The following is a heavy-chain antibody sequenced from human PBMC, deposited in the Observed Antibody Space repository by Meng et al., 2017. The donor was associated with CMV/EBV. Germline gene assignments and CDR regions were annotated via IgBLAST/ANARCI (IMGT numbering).Heavy chain of an antibody. D-gene: IGHD2-2*02. CDR3: ARAGTIYCSSTSCYTGSWSGNYYYGIDV. CDR2: ISSSSSTI. V-gene: IGHV3-48*04. CDR1: GFTFSSYS. Sequence: GESLKISCAASGFTFSSYSMNWVRQAPGKGLEWVSYISSSSSTIYYADSVKGRFTISRDNAKNSLYLQMNSLRAEDTAVYYCARAGTIYCSSTSCYTGSWSGNYYYGIDVWGQGTTVTVSS. J-gene: IGHJ6*02.